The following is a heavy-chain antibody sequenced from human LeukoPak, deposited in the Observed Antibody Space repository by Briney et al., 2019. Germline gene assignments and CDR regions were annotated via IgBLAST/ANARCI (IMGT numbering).Heavy chain of an antibody. CDR1: GFAFSSYN. J-gene: IGHJ4*02. V-gene: IGHV3-21*06. CDR2: ISTTSTYI. Sequence: PGGSLRLSCAASGFAFSSYNMKWVRQAPGKGLEWVSFISTTSTYIYYADSVKGRFPVSRDNSKNLLYLQMDSLSVEDTAVYYCARAGTCSSTSCDGGIEYWGQGTLVTVSS. D-gene: IGHD2-2*01. CDR3: ARAGTCSSTSCDGGIEY.